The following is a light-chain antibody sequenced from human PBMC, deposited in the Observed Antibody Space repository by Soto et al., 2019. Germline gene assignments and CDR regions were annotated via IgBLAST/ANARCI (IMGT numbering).Light chain of an antibody. Sequence: EIVLTQSPGTLSLSPGERATLSCRASQSVSSNSLAWYQQKPGQAPRLLISGASSRATAIPDRFSGSGSGTDFTLTISGLDPEDFAVYYCQQYDRSPITFGQGTRLEIK. V-gene: IGKV3-20*01. J-gene: IGKJ5*01. CDR3: QQYDRSPIT. CDR2: GAS. CDR1: QSVSSNS.